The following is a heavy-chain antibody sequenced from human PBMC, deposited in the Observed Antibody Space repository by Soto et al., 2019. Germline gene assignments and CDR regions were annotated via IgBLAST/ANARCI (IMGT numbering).Heavy chain of an antibody. CDR2: IYYSGNT. Sequence: SETLSLTWTVSGGSISGYYWSWIRQPPGKGLEWIGYIYYSGNTNYNPSLKSRVTISVDTSKNQFSVKLSSVTAADTAVYYCARDGGYSGGWYRWFDPWGQGTMVTVSS. CDR1: GGSISGYY. D-gene: IGHD6-19*01. J-gene: IGHJ5*01. CDR3: ARDGGYSGGWYRWFDP. V-gene: IGHV4-59*01.